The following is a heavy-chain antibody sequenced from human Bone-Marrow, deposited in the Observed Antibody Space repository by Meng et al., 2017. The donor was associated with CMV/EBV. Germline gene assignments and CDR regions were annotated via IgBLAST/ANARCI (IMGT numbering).Heavy chain of an antibody. Sequence: QVQLVQSGSELKQPGASVKVSCRPSGYTFTSYAMNWVRQAPGQGLEWMGWINTITGDPTYTQGFTGRFVFSLDTSVSTAYLQISSLKTDDTAVYYCARGSLEADEDPGWGQGTLVTVSS. CDR1: GYTFTSYA. CDR2: INTITGDP. D-gene: IGHD6-13*01. CDR3: ARGSLEADEDPG. J-gene: IGHJ4*02. V-gene: IGHV7-4-1*02.